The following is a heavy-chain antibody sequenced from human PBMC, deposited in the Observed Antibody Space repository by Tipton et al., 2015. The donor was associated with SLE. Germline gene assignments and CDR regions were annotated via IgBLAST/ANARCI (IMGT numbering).Heavy chain of an antibody. CDR1: GFTFRNYG. D-gene: IGHD6-19*01. CDR2: IWYDGSNK. J-gene: IGHJ3*02. CDR3: ARDRAVGDAFDM. Sequence: SLRLSCAASGFTFRNYGMHWVRQAPGKGLEWVALIWYDGSNKNYGDSVRGRFTISRDNSKNTLYPQMNSLRAEDTAVYYCARDRAVGDAFDMWGQGTMVSVSS. V-gene: IGHV3-33*01.